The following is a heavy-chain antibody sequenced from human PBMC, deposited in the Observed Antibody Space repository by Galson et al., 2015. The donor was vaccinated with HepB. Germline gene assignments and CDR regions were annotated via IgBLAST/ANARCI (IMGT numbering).Heavy chain of an antibody. CDR1: GFPFSSYA. Sequence: SLRLSCAASGFPFSSYAMSWVRQAPGKGLEWVSAISGSGGSTYCADSVKGRFTISRDNSKNTLYLQMNSLRAEDTAVYYCAKASDPVTTAYGMDVWGQGTTVTVSS. J-gene: IGHJ6*02. D-gene: IGHD4-17*01. CDR2: ISGSGGST. V-gene: IGHV3-23*01. CDR3: AKASDPVTTAYGMDV.